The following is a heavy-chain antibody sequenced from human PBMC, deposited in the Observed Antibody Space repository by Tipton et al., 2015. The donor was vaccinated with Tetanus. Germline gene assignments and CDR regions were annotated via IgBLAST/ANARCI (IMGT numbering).Heavy chain of an antibody. CDR1: GFTFSA. V-gene: IGHV3-23*01. Sequence: SLRLSCAASGFTFSAMSWVRQAPGKGLEWVSVLGSGGSRYYADSVKGRFTISGDDAKDTLYLQMNSLRAEDTAVYYCVRDLNWGSGYWGQGTLVTVSS. CDR3: VRDLNWGSGY. D-gene: IGHD7-27*01. J-gene: IGHJ4*02. CDR2: LGSGGSR.